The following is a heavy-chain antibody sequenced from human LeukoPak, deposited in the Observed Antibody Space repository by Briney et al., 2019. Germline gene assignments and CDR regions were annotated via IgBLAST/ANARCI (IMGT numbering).Heavy chain of an antibody. D-gene: IGHD3-22*01. CDR3: ARDQGYYDSRGPIDY. CDR1: GFTFSSYS. CDR2: ISSSSSYI. V-gene: IGHV3-21*01. Sequence: GGSLRLSCAASGFTFSSYSMNWVRQAPGKGLEWVSSISSSSSYIYYADSVKGRFTISRDNAKNSLYLQMNSLRAEDTAVYYCARDQGYYDSRGPIDYWGQGTLVTVSS. J-gene: IGHJ4*02.